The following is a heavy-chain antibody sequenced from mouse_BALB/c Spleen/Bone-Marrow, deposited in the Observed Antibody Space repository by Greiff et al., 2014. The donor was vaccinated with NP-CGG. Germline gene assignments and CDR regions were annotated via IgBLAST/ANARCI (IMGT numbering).Heavy chain of an antibody. CDR3: ARHGYGNYVAMDY. J-gene: IGHJ4*01. V-gene: IGHV1-18*01. CDR1: GYSFTGYT. D-gene: IGHD2-10*02. CDR2: INPYNGGT. Sequence: VQLKESGPELVKPGASMKISCKASGYSFTGYTMSWVKQSHGKNLEWIGHINPYNGGTSQNQKFKGKATLTVDKSSSTAYMELLSLTSEDSAVYYCARHGYGNYVAMDYWGQGTSVTVSS.